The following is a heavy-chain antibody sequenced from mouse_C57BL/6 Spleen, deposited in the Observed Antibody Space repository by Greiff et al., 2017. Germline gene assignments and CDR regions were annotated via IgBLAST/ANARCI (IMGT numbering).Heavy chain of an antibody. CDR3: ARVTTVVGTRYFDD. J-gene: IGHJ1*03. Sequence: EVKLMESGPGMVKPSQSLSLTCTVTGYSITSGYDWHWIRHFPGNKLEWMGYISYSGSTNYNPSLKSRISITHDTSKNHFFLKLSSVTTEDTATYYCARVTTVVGTRYFDDWGKGTTVTVSS. CDR2: ISYSGST. D-gene: IGHD1-1*01. CDR1: GYSITSGYD. V-gene: IGHV3-1*01.